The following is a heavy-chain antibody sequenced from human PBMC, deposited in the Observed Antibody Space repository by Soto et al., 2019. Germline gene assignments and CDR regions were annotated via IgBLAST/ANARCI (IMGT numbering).Heavy chain of an antibody. CDR1: GYTFTGYY. Sequence: QVQLVQSGAEVKKPGASVKVSCKASGYTFTGYYMHWVRQAPGQGLEWMGWINPNSGGTNYAQKFQGWVTMTRDTSISTAYMELSRLRSDDTAVYYCARSPSIEDFWSGYPVEFDPWGQGTLVTVSS. CDR2: INPNSGGT. J-gene: IGHJ5*02. CDR3: ARSPSIEDFWSGYPVEFDP. D-gene: IGHD3-3*01. V-gene: IGHV1-2*04.